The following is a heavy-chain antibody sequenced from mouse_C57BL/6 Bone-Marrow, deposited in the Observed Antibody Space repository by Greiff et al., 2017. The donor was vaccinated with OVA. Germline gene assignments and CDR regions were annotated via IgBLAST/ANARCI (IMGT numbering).Heavy chain of an antibody. CDR2: IHPNSGST. J-gene: IGHJ3*01. V-gene: IGHV1-64*01. Sequence: QVQLQQPGAELVKPGASVKLSCKASGYTFTSYWMHWVTQRPGQGLEWIGMIHPNSGSTNYNEKFKSKATLTVGKSSSTAYMQLSSLTSEDSAVYYCARGEGAWFAYWGQGTLVTVSA. CDR3: ARGEGAWFAY. CDR1: GYTFTSYW.